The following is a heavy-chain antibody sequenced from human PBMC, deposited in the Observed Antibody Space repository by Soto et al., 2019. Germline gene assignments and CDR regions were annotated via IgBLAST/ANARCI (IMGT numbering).Heavy chain of an antibody. V-gene: IGHV3-23*01. D-gene: IGHD3-10*01. Sequence: WGSLRLSCSASVFTFSSYAMSWCRQAPGKGLEWVSAISGSGGSTYYADSVKGRFTISRDNSKNTLYLQMNSLRAEDTAVYYCANSYMGSGHSFDYWGQGTLVTVSS. CDR3: ANSYMGSGHSFDY. J-gene: IGHJ4*02. CDR2: ISGSGGST. CDR1: VFTFSSYA.